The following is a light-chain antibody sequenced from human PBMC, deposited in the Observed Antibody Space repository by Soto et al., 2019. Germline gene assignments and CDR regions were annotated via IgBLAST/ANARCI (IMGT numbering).Light chain of an antibody. CDR3: NSYASSSARV. J-gene: IGLJ3*02. Sequence: QSALTQPASVSGSPGQSITISCTGTSSDVGAFNYVSWYQQYPGKAPKLIIYEVTNRPSGVSNRFSGSKSGNTASLTISGLRAEDEADYYCNSYASSSARVFGGGTQLTVL. CDR1: SSDVGAFNY. CDR2: EVT. V-gene: IGLV2-14*01.